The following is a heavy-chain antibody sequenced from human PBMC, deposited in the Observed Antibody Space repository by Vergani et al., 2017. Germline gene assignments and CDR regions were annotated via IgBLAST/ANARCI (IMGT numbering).Heavy chain of an antibody. CDR3: ARYNPRRSGFDI. Sequence: QVQLQQWGAGLLKPSETLSLTCAVYGGSFSGYYWSWIRQPPGKGLEWIWEINHSGSTNYNPSLKSRVTISVDTSKKQLALKLSSVTAADTAVYYCARYNPRRSGFDIWGQGTMVTVSS. V-gene: IGHV4-34*01. D-gene: IGHD1-14*01. J-gene: IGHJ3*02. CDR1: GGSFSGYY. CDR2: INHSGST.